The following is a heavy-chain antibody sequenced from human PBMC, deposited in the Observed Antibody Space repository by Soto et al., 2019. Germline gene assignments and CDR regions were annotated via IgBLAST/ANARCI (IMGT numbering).Heavy chain of an antibody. J-gene: IGHJ6*02. CDR2: MSHDGSEK. Sequence: QVQLVESGGGVVQPGRSLTLSCTASGFTFRNYGMHWVRQAPGKGLEWVAVMSHDGSEKYYADSAKVRFTIARDNPKNTVYLHMAILGVEDTAVYYCAKVTSDRGYFYYGMDVWGQGTTVTVSS. CDR3: AKVTSDRGYFYYGMDV. CDR1: GFTFRNYG. V-gene: IGHV3-30*18.